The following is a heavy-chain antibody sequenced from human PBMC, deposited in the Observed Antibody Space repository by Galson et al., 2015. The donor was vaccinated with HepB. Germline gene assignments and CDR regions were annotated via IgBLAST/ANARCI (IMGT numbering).Heavy chain of an antibody. Sequence: QSGAEVKKPGESLKISCKGSGYSFTSYWIGWVRQMPGKGLEWMGIIYPGDSDTRYSPSFQGQVTISADKSISTAYLQWSSLKASDTAMYYCARQNRIVVVPAAPDAFDIWGQGTMVTVSS. J-gene: IGHJ3*02. D-gene: IGHD2-2*01. V-gene: IGHV5-51*01. CDR2: IYPGDSDT. CDR1: GYSFTSYW. CDR3: ARQNRIVVVPAAPDAFDI.